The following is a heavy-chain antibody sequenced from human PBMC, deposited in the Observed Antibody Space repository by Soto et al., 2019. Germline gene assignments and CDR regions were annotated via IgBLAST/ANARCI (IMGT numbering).Heavy chain of an antibody. V-gene: IGHV3-64D*08. J-gene: IGHJ6*02. D-gene: IGHD5-18*01. Sequence: GGSLRLSCSASGFTFSSYAMHWVRQAPGKGLEYVSAISSNGGSTYYADSVKGRFTISRDNSKNTLYLQMSSLGAEDTAVYYCVKPLLYSYGYLGLDVWGQGTTVPVSS. CDR3: VKPLLYSYGYLGLDV. CDR1: GFTFSSYA. CDR2: ISSNGGST.